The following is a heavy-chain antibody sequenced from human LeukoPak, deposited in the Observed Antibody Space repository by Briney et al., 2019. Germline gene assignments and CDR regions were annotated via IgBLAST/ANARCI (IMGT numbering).Heavy chain of an antibody. J-gene: IGHJ2*01. CDR1: GGSISSSSYY. CDR3: ARHNLYDSSGYYYWYFDL. CDR2: IYYSGST. Sequence: PSETLSLTXTVSGGSISSSSYYWGWIRQPPGKGLEWIGSIYYSGSTYYNPSLKSRVTISVDTSKNQFSLKLSSVTAADTAVYYCARHNLYDSSGYYYWYFDLWGRGTLVTVSS. V-gene: IGHV4-39*01. D-gene: IGHD3-22*01.